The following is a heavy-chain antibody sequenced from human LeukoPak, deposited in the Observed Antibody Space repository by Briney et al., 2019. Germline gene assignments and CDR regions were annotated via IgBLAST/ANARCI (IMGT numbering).Heavy chain of an antibody. CDR1: GFTFSTYA. J-gene: IGHJ4*02. Sequence: GGSLRLSCAVSGFTFSTYAITWVPDGPGEGREGVLAIRPDGVRTYYANSVRGRFTISRDNPKDTVYLQINCLRVEDRAVYYCAREQSGTRGWYTVDYWGQGTLVTVSS. CDR2: IRPDGVRT. CDR3: AREQSGTRGWYTVDY. D-gene: IGHD6-19*01. V-gene: IGHV3-23*01.